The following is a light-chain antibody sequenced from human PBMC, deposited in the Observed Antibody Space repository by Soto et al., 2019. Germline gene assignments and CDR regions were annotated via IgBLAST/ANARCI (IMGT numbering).Light chain of an antibody. CDR3: QQYNNWPYT. CDR1: QNVNNN. J-gene: IGKJ2*01. Sequence: EIVMTQSPATLSVSPGERATLSCRASQNVNNNLAWYQQKPGQAPRLLIYGASTRATGIPARFSGSGSGTEFTLTISSLQSEDLAVYYCQQYNNWPYTFGQGTKLEIE. V-gene: IGKV3-15*01. CDR2: GAS.